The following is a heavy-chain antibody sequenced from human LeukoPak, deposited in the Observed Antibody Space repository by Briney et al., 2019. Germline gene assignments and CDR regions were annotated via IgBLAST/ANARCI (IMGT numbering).Heavy chain of an antibody. J-gene: IGHJ3*01. V-gene: IGHV1-2*02. CDR1: GYTFSTYY. CDR2: IRPDTGET. Sequence: ASVKVSCKASGYTFSTYYLHWVRQAPGQGLEWMGWIRPDTGETEYAQKFDGRVTMTRDTSITTAYVELTSLTPDDTAVFFCAKEGGWYSFDFWGQGTLVTVSS. CDR3: AKEGGWYSFDF. D-gene: IGHD6-19*01.